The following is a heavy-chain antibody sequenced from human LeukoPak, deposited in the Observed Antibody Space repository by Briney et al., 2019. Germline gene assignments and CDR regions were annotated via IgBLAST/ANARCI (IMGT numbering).Heavy chain of an antibody. Sequence: GESLKISCKGSGYSFTSYWIGWVRQMPGKGLEWMGIIYPGDSDTRYSPSFQGQVTISADKSISTAYLQWSSLKASDTAMYYCARLQSSPGYYGSGSYVYYYGMDVWGQGTTVTVSS. CDR1: GYSFTSYW. CDR2: IYPGDSDT. V-gene: IGHV5-51*01. J-gene: IGHJ6*02. CDR3: ARLQSSPGYYGSGSYVYYYGMDV. D-gene: IGHD3-10*01.